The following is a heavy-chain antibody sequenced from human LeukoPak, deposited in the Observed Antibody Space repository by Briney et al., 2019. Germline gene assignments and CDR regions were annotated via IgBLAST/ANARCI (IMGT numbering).Heavy chain of an antibody. CDR1: GGSISSGSYY. D-gene: IGHD6-13*01. CDR2: IYTSGST. V-gene: IGHV4-61*02. J-gene: IGHJ3*02. Sequence: PSETLSLTCTVSGGSISSGSYYWSWIRQPAGKGLEWIGRIYTSGSTNYNPSLKSRVTISVDTSKNQFSLKLSSVTAADTAVYYCARADSSSSAFDIWGQGTMVTVSS. CDR3: ARADSSSSAFDI.